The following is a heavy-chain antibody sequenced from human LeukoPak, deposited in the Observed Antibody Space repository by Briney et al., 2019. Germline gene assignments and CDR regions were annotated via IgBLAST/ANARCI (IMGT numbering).Heavy chain of an antibody. Sequence: SQTLSLTCTVSGGSISSGSYYWSWIRQPAGKGLEWIGRIYTSGSTNYNPSLKSRVTISVDTSKNRFSLKLSSVTAADTAVYYCASVPPWELSGAFDIWGQGTMVTVSS. D-gene: IGHD1-26*01. J-gene: IGHJ3*02. CDR1: GGSISSGSYY. CDR3: ASVPPWELSGAFDI. V-gene: IGHV4-61*02. CDR2: IYTSGST.